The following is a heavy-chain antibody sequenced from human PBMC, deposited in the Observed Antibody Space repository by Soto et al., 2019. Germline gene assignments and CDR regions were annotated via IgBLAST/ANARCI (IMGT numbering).Heavy chain of an antibody. CDR1: GYTLNEVA. D-gene: IGHD4-17*01. V-gene: IGHV1-24*01. CDR3: TTYHGDYNFDH. Sequence: QVQLVQSGAEVQKPGASVKVSCKVSGYTLNEVAMHWVRQAPGKGLEWLGGFDPDEAETIYAQHFQGRVTMTEDTSTDTVYMELSSLRSKDTALYFCTTYHGDYNFDHWGQGTLVTVSS. CDR2: FDPDEAET. J-gene: IGHJ5*02.